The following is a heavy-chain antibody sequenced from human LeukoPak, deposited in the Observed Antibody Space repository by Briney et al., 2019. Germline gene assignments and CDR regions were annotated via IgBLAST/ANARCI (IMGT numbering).Heavy chain of an antibody. CDR2: IYPDDSDT. J-gene: IGHJ4*02. CDR1: QYIFTGYW. Sequence: NSGESLKISCKASQYIFTGYWIGWVRQMPGKGLEWLGVIYPDDSDTRYSPSFQGQVTMSVDKSINTAYLQWTALKASDTAMYYCARHQRGAYGDSIDYWGQGTLVTVSS. CDR3: ARHQRGAYGDSIDY. D-gene: IGHD4-17*01. V-gene: IGHV5-51*01.